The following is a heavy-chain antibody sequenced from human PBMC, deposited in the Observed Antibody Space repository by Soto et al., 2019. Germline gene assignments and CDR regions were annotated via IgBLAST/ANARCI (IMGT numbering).Heavy chain of an antibody. CDR1: RYRVTISA. V-gene: IGHV1-18*01. CDR2: ISAYNGNT. J-gene: IGHJ4*02. D-gene: IGHD6-19*01. Sequence: SAELARAASRYRVTISAVTLSLQTPVQGLEWMGWISAYNGNTNYAQKLQGRVTMTTDTSTSTAYMELRSLRSDDTAVYYCASGHPEQWSLYYFDYRGQGTLFTVS. CDR3: ASGHPEQWSLYYFDY.